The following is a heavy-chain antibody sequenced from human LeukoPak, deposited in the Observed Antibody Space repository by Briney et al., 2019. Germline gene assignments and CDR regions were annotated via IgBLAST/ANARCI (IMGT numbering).Heavy chain of an antibody. CDR2: IRYDGSNK. Sequence: GGSLRLSCAASGLTFSSYGMHWVRQAPGKGLEWVAFIRYDGSNKYYADSMKGRFTISRDNAKNTLYLQMSTLRAEDTAVYYCARGLVVSGYVSAVDIWGQGTMVTVS. J-gene: IGHJ3*02. V-gene: IGHV3-30*02. D-gene: IGHD2-2*01. CDR3: ARGLVVSGYVSAVDI. CDR1: GLTFSSYG.